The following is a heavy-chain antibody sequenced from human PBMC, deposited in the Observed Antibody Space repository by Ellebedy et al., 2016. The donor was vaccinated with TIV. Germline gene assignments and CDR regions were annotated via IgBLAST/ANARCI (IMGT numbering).Heavy chain of an antibody. J-gene: IGHJ4*02. CDR2: IDGSGGST. CDR1: GLAFSTYA. CDR3: ANPTSPYVSSWYDHFEY. Sequence: GGSLRLXXAASGLAFSTYAMTWVRQAPGKGLEWVSAIDGSGGSTYYADSVKGRFTISRDNSKNTLYLQMSSLRAEDTAVYYCANPTSPYVSSWYDHFEYWGQGALVTVSS. D-gene: IGHD6-13*01. V-gene: IGHV3-23*01.